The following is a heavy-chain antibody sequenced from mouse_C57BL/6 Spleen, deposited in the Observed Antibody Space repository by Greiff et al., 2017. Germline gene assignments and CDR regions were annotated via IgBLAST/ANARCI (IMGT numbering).Heavy chain of an antibody. CDR3: TRSQTAQAHYYAMDY. D-gene: IGHD3-2*02. CDR2: ISSGGDYI. V-gene: IGHV5-9-1*02. CDR1: GFTFSSYA. J-gene: IGHJ4*01. Sequence: DVKLVESGEGLVKPGGSLKLSCAASGFTFSSYAMSWVRQTPEKRLEWVAYISSGGDYIYYADTVKGRFTISRDNARNTLYLQMSSLKSEDTAMYYCTRSQTAQAHYYAMDYWGQGTSVTVSS.